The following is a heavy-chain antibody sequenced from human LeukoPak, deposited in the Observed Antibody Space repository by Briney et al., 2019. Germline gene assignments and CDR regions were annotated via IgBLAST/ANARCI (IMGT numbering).Heavy chain of an antibody. D-gene: IGHD3-3*01. CDR3: ARQEGDFWSGYPYYFDY. Sequence: SETLSLTCTVSGGSISSYYWSWIRQPPGKGLEWIGSIYYSGSTYYNPSLKSRVTISVDTSKNQFSLKLSSVTAADTAVYYCARQEGDFWSGYPYYFDYWGQGTLVTVSS. V-gene: IGHV4-59*08. CDR1: GGSISSYY. J-gene: IGHJ4*02. CDR2: IYYSGST.